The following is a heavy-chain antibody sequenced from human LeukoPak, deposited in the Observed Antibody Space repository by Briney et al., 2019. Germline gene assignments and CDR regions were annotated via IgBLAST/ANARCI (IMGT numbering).Heavy chain of an antibody. CDR2: IYYSGST. CDR1: GGSISSYY. D-gene: IGHD5-24*01. V-gene: IGHV4-59*08. J-gene: IGHJ6*02. Sequence: SETLSLTCTVSGGSISSYYWSWIRQPPGKGLEWIGHIYYSGSTNYNPSLKSRVTISVDTSKNQFSLKLSSVTAADTAVYYCARHRGSLGYYYGMDVWGQGTTVTVSS. CDR3: ARHRGSLGYYYGMDV.